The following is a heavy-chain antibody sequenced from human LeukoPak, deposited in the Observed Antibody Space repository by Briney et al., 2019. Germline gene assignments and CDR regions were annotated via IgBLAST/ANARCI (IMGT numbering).Heavy chain of an antibody. Sequence: SETLSLTCTVSGGSISSYYWSWIRQPPGKGLEWIGYIYYSGSTNYNPSLKSRVTISVDTSKNQFSLKLSSVTAADTAVYYCARGHYGDWTNWFDPWGQGTLVTVSS. D-gene: IGHD4-17*01. CDR1: GGSISSYY. V-gene: IGHV4-59*01. J-gene: IGHJ5*02. CDR3: ARGHYGDWTNWFDP. CDR2: IYYSGST.